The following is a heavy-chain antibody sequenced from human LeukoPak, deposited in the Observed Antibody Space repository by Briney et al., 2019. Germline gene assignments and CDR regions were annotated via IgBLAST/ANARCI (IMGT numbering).Heavy chain of an antibody. D-gene: IGHD3-3*01. CDR2: INPNSGGT. J-gene: IGHJ5*02. CDR3: ARGVTIFGVAYNWFAP. Sequence: SVTVSCKASGYTFTGYYMHWVRQAPGQGLEWTGWINPNSGGTNYAQKFQGRVTMTRDTSISTAYMELSRLRSDDTAVYDSARGVTIFGVAYNWFAPWSQGTLVIVSS. CDR1: GYTFTGYY. V-gene: IGHV1-2*02.